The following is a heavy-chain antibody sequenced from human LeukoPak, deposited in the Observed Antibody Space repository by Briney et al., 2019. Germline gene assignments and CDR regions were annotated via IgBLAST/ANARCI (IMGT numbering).Heavy chain of an antibody. Sequence: TGGSLRLSCAGSGFPFSSHGMNWVRQAPGKGLVWVSRINSDGSSTSYADSVKGRFTISRDNAKNTLYLQMNSLRAEDTAVYYCARSTYYYDSSGYYRNNAFDIWGQGTMVTVSS. CDR1: GFPFSSHG. CDR3: ARSTYYYDSSGYYRNNAFDI. J-gene: IGHJ3*02. V-gene: IGHV3-74*01. D-gene: IGHD3-22*01. CDR2: INSDGSST.